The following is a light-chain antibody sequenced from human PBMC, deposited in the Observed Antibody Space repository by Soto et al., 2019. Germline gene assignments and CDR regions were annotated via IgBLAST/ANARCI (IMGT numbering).Light chain of an antibody. J-gene: IGKJ1*01. CDR1: QSVSSN. V-gene: IGKV3-15*01. CDR2: GAS. Sequence: EIVMTQSPATLSVSPGERATLSCRASQSVSSNLAWYQQKPGQAPRLLIYGASTRATGIPARFSGSGSGTDFTLTISRLEPEDLAVYYCQQYGSSPGTFGQGTKVDIK. CDR3: QQYGSSPGT.